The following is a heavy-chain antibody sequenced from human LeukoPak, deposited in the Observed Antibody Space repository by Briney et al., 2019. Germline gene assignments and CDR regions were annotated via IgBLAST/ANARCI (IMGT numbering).Heavy chain of an antibody. V-gene: IGHV1-69*06. CDR1: GGTFNNYA. D-gene: IGHD6-19*01. CDR2: IIPIFTTA. J-gene: IGHJ6*04. Sequence: SVKVSCKASGGTFNNYAISWVRQAPGQGLEWVGGIIPIFTTANYAQKFQGRVTITADKSTNTAYMELSSLRSEDTAVYYCATDLRLQWLVGSFAPLDVWGEGTTVTVSS. CDR3: ATDLRLQWLVGSFAPLDV.